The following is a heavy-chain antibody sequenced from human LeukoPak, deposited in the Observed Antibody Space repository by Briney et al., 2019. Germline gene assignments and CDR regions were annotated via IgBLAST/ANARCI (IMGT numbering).Heavy chain of an antibody. CDR2: IYYSGST. D-gene: IGHD3-22*01. Sequence: SETLSLTCTVSGGSVSSGSYYWSWIRRPPGKGLEWIGYIYYSGSTNYNPSLKSRVTISVNTSKNQFSLKLSSVTAADTAVYYCARAGDYYDSSGYYIGHFDYWGQGTLVTVSS. V-gene: IGHV4-61*01. CDR1: GGSVSSGSYY. CDR3: ARAGDYYDSSGYYIGHFDY. J-gene: IGHJ4*02.